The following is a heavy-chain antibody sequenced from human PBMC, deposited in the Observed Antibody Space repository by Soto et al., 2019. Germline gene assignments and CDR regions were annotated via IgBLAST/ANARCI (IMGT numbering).Heavy chain of an antibody. CDR3: ASDHPAIAVAGGGDKHYYGMDV. Sequence: QVQLQESGPGLVKPSQTLSLTCSVSGGSISSGGYSWSWIRQPPGKGLEWIGYIYYSGSTHYNPSLKSRVTISVDASKNQFSLKLSSVTAADTAVYYCASDHPAIAVAGGGDKHYYGMDVWGQGTTVTVSS. D-gene: IGHD6-19*01. CDR2: IYYSGST. V-gene: IGHV4-30-4*01. CDR1: GGSISSGGYS. J-gene: IGHJ6*02.